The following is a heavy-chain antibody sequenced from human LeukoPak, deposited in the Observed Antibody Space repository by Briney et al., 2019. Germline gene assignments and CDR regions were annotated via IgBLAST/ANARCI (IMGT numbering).Heavy chain of an antibody. D-gene: IGHD3-22*01. Sequence: PSETLSLTCTASGGSISSYYWSWIRQPAGKGLEWIGRIYTSGSTNYNPSLKSRVTMSVDTSKNQFSLKLSSVTAADTAVYYCARARVADYYDSSGYYYIFDYWGQGTLVTVSS. CDR2: IYTSGST. V-gene: IGHV4-4*07. J-gene: IGHJ4*02. CDR3: ARARVADYYDSSGYYYIFDY. CDR1: GGSISSYY.